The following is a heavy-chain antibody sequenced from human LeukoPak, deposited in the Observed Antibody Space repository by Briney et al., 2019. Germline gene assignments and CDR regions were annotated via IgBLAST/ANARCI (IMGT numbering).Heavy chain of an antibody. CDR2: SSAYNGNT. CDR1: GYTFTSFG. Sequence: ASVKVSCKASGYTFTSFGISWVRQAPGQGLEWMGWSSAYNGNTNYAQKFQGRVTMTTDRSTSTAYMEVRSLRSDDTAVYYCTRDLGVDTTMIFFDYWGQGSLVTVSS. CDR3: TRDLGVDTTMIFFDY. J-gene: IGHJ4*02. D-gene: IGHD5-18*01. V-gene: IGHV1-18*01.